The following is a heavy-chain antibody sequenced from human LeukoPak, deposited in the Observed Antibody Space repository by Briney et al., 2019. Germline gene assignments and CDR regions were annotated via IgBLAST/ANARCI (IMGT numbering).Heavy chain of an antibody. D-gene: IGHD1/OR15-1a*01. CDR1: GFSVSDNY. CDR3: AKGHYGNTPQ. CDR2: IYDDGTT. Sequence: PGGSLRLSCAASGFSVSDNYMNWVRQAPGKGLEWVSVIYDDGTTYCADSVRGRFTISRDNSKNTLYVQMNSLRAEDTAVYYCAKGHYGNTPQWGQGSLVTVSS. J-gene: IGHJ4*02. V-gene: IGHV3-66*01.